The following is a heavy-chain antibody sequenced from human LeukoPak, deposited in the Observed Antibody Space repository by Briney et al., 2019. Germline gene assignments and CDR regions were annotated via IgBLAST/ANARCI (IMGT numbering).Heavy chain of an antibody. CDR3: ARTRYYYNSRSYGAPYYFDY. V-gene: IGHV4-39*01. Sequence: SETLSLTCTVSGSYISSSSYSWGWIRQPPGKGLEWIGNIYYTGTTYSNPSLKSRVTISVDTSKNQFSLKLSSVTAADTAVYYCARTRYYYNSRSYGAPYYFDYWGQGTLVTVSS. CDR2: IYYTGTT. J-gene: IGHJ4*02. D-gene: IGHD3-10*01. CDR1: GSYISSSSYS.